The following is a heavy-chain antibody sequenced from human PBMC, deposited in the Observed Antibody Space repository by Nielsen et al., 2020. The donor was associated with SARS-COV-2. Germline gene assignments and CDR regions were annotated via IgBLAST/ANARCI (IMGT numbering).Heavy chain of an antibody. V-gene: IGHV3-23*01. J-gene: IGHJ6*02. CDR3: AKDKASSWYEYYYYYGMDV. CDR2: ISGSGGST. Sequence: GKSLKISCAASGFTFSSYAMSWVRQAPGKGLEWVSAISGSGGSTYYADSVKGRFTISRDNSKNTLYLQMNSLRAEDTAVYYCAKDKASSWYEYYYYYGMDVWGQGTTVTVSS. D-gene: IGHD6-13*01. CDR1: GFTFSSYA.